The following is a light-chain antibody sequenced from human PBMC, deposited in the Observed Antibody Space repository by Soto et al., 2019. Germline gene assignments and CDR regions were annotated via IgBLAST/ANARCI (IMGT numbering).Light chain of an antibody. V-gene: IGKV3-20*01. CDR2: GAS. J-gene: IGKJ4*01. CDR1: QSLGSTF. CDR3: HQYGTLPLS. Sequence: EILLTQSPGTLSLSPGDRATLSCRASQSLGSTFLAWYQQKSGQSPRLLIYGASDRATDIPDRFNGSGSGADFTLTISRLEPEDFAVYFCHQYGTLPLSFGGGTKVEIK.